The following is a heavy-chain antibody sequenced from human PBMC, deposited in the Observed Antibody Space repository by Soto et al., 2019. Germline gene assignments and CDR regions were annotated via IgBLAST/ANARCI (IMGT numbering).Heavy chain of an antibody. CDR1: GYTFTSYA. Sequence: QVQLVQSGAEVKKPGASVKVSCKASGYTFTSYAMHWVRQAPGQRLEWMGWINAGNGNTKYSQKFQGRVTITRDTYASTAYMELRSLRSEDTAVYYCARAGVEAAVSYYYYYYYVDVWGKGTTVTVSS. CDR2: INAGNGNT. V-gene: IGHV1-3*01. CDR3: ARAGVEAAVSYYYYYYYVDV. D-gene: IGHD2-15*01. J-gene: IGHJ6*03.